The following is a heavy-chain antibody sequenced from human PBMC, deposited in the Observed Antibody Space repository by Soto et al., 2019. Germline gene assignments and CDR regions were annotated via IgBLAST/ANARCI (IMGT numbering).Heavy chain of an antibody. CDR1: GYTFTSYG. Sequence: ASLKVSCKASGYTFTSYGISWVRQAPGQGLEWMGWISAYNGNTNYAQKLQGRVTMTTDTSTSTAYMELRSLRSDDTAVYYCARGVRGSSGPMGWFDPWGQGTLVTVSS. V-gene: IGHV1-18*01. D-gene: IGHD3-22*01. J-gene: IGHJ5*02. CDR3: ARGVRGSSGPMGWFDP. CDR2: ISAYNGNT.